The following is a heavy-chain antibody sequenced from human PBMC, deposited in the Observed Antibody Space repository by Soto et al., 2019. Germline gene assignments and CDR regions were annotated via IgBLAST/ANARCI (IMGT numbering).Heavy chain of an antibody. CDR1: GGSLSINA. Sequence: QVQLVQSGAEVKKPGSSVKVSCKTSGGSLSINAISWVRQARGQGFEWMGGISRIFGATKYIDKFQGRPTVTADDPTSTVYMELGSPTSEATAVYSCTREQSNYDVSTVWGQGTQVTVSS. V-gene: IGHV1-69*01. J-gene: IGHJ4*01. CDR2: ISRIFGAT. D-gene: IGHD3-3*01. CDR3: TREQSNYDVSTV.